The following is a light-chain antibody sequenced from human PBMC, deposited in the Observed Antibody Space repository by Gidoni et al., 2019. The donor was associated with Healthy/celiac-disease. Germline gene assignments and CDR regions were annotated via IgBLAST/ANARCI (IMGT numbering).Light chain of an antibody. CDR2: RNT. V-gene: IGLV1-47*01. J-gene: IGLJ2*01. Sequence: QSVLTKPPSASGTPRQRVTISCSGSSANIGSNYVYWYQQLPGTAPKLLIYRNTQRPSGVPDRFSGSKSGTSASLAISGLRSEDEADYYCAAWDDSLSVLFGGGTKLTVL. CDR1: SANIGSNY. CDR3: AAWDDSLSVL.